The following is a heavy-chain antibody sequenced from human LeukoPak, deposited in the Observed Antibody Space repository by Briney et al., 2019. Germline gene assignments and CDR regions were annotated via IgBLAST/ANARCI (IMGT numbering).Heavy chain of an antibody. J-gene: IGHJ4*02. V-gene: IGHV3-48*03. CDR3: ARQRGDILTGYYMPRGFDY. D-gene: IGHD3-9*01. CDR1: GFTFSSYE. CDR2: ISSSGSTI. Sequence: PGGSLRLSCAASGFTFSSYEMNWVRQAPGKGLEWVSYISSSGSTIYYADSVKSRFTISRDNAKNSLYLQMNSLRAEDAAVYYCARQRGDILTGYYMPRGFDYWGQGTLVTVSS.